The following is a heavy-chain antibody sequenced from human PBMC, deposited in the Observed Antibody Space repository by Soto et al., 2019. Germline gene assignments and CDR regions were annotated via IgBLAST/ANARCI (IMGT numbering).Heavy chain of an antibody. J-gene: IGHJ4*02. CDR2: IFHDWTT. CDR3: ARLPGGGDAYNYLDY. Sequence: QVQLQESGPGLVKPSETLSLTCTVSGVSISSYYWNWIRQPPGKGLEWIGYIFHDWTTKYNPSLRSRVTMSVDMSKNQFSLKLSSVTPADTAVYYCARLPGGGDAYNYLDYWGQGTLVTVSS. V-gene: IGHV4-59*01. CDR1: GVSISSYY. D-gene: IGHD3-16*01.